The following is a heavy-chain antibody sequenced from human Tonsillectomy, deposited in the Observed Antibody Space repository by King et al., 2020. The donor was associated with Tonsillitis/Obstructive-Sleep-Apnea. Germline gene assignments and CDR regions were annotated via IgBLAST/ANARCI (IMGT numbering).Heavy chain of an antibody. CDR1: GFSLRNYN. CDR3: ARELGLYYGSGSPYYYYYMDV. D-gene: IGHD3-10*01. CDR2: ISGSSTYI. V-gene: IGHV3-21*01. Sequence: DVQLVESGGGLVKPGGSLRLSCAASGFSLRNYNMNWVRQAPGKGLEWVSSISGSSTYIYYADSVKGRFTISRDNAKNSLYLQMNSLRAEDTAVYYCARELGLYYGSGSPYYYYYMDVWGKGTTVTVSS. J-gene: IGHJ6*03.